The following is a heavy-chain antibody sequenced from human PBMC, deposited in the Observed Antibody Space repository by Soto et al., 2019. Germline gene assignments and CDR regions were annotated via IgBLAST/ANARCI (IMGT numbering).Heavy chain of an antibody. D-gene: IGHD3-10*01. J-gene: IGHJ5*02. CDR2: INHSGST. CDR1: GGSGGSFSGYY. V-gene: IGHV4-34*01. CDR3: ARHGVTMVRGFNWFDP. Sequence: SETLSLTCAVYGGSGGSFSGYYWSWIRQPPGKGLEWIGEINHSGSTNYNPSLKSRVTISVDTSKNQFSLKLSSVTAADTAVYYCARHGVTMVRGFNWFDPWGQGTLVTVSS.